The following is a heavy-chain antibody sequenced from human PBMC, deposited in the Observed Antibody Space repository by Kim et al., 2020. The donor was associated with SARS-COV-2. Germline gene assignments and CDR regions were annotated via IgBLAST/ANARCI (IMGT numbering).Heavy chain of an antibody. CDR1: GFTVSGYW. Sequence: GGSLRLSCAASGFTVSGYWMNWVRQAPGKGLVWVSRINSDGTNIKYADSVKGRFTISRDNAKNTVYLQMNSLRAEDPATYYCARSSETRTTGALDPWGQG. CDR3: ARSSETRTTGALDP. V-gene: IGHV3-74*03. CDR2: INSDGTNI. J-gene: IGHJ5*02. D-gene: IGHD1-1*01.